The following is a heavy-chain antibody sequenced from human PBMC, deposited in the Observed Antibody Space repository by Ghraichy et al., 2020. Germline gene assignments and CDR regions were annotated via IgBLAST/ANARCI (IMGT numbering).Heavy chain of an antibody. J-gene: IGHJ4*02. Sequence: ASVKVSCKASGYTFTGYYMHWVRQAPGQGLEWMGWINPNSGGTNYAQKFKGWVTMTRDTSISTAYMELSRLRSDDTAVYYCARDRDYDSSGYTHFDYWGQGTLVTVSS. CDR3: ARDRDYDSSGYTHFDY. D-gene: IGHD3-22*01. V-gene: IGHV1-2*04. CDR1: GYTFTGYY. CDR2: INPNSGGT.